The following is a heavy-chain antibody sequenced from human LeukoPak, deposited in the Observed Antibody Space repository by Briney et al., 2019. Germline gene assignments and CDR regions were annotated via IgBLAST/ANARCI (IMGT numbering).Heavy chain of an antibody. J-gene: IGHJ4*02. CDR2: IRGKVYGGTT. Sequence: PGRSLRLSCTASGFTFGDNAMSWFRQAPGKGLEWVSFIRGKVYGGTTEYAASVKGRFTISRDDSKSIAYLQMNSMKIEDTAVYYCTRGPWGEYWGQGTLGTVSS. CDR1: GFTFGDNA. D-gene: IGHD3-10*01. V-gene: IGHV3-49*03. CDR3: TRGPWGEY.